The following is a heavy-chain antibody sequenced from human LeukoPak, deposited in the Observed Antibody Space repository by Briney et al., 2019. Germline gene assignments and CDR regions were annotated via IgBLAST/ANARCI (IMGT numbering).Heavy chain of an antibody. CDR1: GFTFYSYV. CDR2: ISGSGGST. CDR3: AKDYYGSGSPRAFDI. D-gene: IGHD3-10*01. Sequence: GGSLRLSCAASGFTFYSYVMTWVRQAPGRGLEWVSAISGSGGSTFYADSVKGRFTISRDNSNNTLYLQMNSLRAEDTALYYCAKDYYGSGSPRAFDIWGRGTMVTVSS. J-gene: IGHJ3*02. V-gene: IGHV3-23*01.